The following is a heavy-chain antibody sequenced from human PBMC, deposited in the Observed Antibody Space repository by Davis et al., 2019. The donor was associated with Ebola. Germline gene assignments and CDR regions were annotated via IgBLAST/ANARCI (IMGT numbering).Heavy chain of an antibody. CDR1: GFIFRNYA. Sequence: PGGSLRLSCAASGFIFRNYATHWVSQAPGKGLEWVAVVSHSERERFYADSVKGRFTISRDNSENTRYLQMNSLTADDTSVYYCARAGFDEVLDYWGQGTPVTVSS. CDR2: VSHSERER. D-gene: IGHD3-3*01. J-gene: IGHJ4*02. CDR3: ARAGFDEVLDY. V-gene: IGHV3-30*04.